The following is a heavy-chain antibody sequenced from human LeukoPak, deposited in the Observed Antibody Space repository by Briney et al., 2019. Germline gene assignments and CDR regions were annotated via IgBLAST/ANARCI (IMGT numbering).Heavy chain of an antibody. D-gene: IGHD6-13*01. CDR1: GYTFTSHG. V-gene: IGHV1-18*01. J-gene: IGHJ5*02. CDR3: ARDGWQLSNWFDP. Sequence: ASVKVSCKASGYTFTSHGISWVRQAPGQGLEWMGWISAYSGNTNYAQKLQDRVIMTTDTSTSTAYMELMSLRSDDTAVYYCARDGWQLSNWFDPWGQGTLVTVSS. CDR2: ISAYSGNT.